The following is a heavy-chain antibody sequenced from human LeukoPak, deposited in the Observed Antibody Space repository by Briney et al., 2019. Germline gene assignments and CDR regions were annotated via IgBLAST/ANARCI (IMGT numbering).Heavy chain of an antibody. CDR1: GYTFTGYY. V-gene: IGHV1-2*02. Sequence: ASVKVSCKASGYTFTGYYMHWVRQAPGQGLEWMGWINPNSGGTNYAQKFQGRVTMTRDTSISTAYMELSRLRSDDTAVYYCARDYCSSTSCYGYFDYWGQGTLVTVSS. CDR3: ARDYCSSTSCYGYFDY. J-gene: IGHJ4*02. D-gene: IGHD2-2*01. CDR2: INPNSGGT.